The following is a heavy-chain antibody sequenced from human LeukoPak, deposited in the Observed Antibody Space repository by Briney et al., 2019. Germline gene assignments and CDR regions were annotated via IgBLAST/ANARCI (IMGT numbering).Heavy chain of an antibody. CDR3: ARVGYYYDSSGYWLY. CDR1: GYTFTSHG. D-gene: IGHD3-22*01. J-gene: IGHJ4*02. Sequence: GASVKVSCKASGYTFTSHGISWVRQAPGQGLEWMGWINPNSGGTNYAQKFQGRVTMTRDTSISTAYMELSRLRSDDTAVYYCARVGYYYDSSGYWLYWGQGTLVTVSS. CDR2: INPNSGGT. V-gene: IGHV1-2*02.